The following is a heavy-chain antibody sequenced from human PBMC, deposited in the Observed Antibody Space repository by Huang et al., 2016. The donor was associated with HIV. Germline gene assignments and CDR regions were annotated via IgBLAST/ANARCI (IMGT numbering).Heavy chain of an antibody. V-gene: IGHV1-3*01. Sequence: QVQLVPSGAEVKKPGASVKVSCKASGYSFTTYALHWVRQAPGHRLEWLGWIKPGNGNTNYSQKFKGRVTITRDTSASTVYMEVSSLTFEDTAVYYCAREFVIFGAPLWPAYWGQGTLISVSS. CDR1: GYSFTTYA. J-gene: IGHJ4*02. D-gene: IGHD2-21*01. CDR3: AREFVIFGAPLWPAY. CDR2: IKPGNGNT.